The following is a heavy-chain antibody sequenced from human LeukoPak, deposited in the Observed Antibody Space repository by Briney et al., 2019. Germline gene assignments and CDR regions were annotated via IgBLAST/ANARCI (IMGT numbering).Heavy chain of an antibody. J-gene: IGHJ4*02. CDR1: GFTFSSYS. V-gene: IGHV3-21*01. Sequence: GGSLRLSCAASGFTFSSYSMNWVRQAPGKGLEWVSSISSSSSYIYYADSVEGRFTISRDNAKKSLYLQTNSLRAEDTAVYYCAREVGDGYNNYFDYWGQGTLVTVSS. CDR2: ISSSSSYI. CDR3: AREVGDGYNNYFDY. D-gene: IGHD5-24*01.